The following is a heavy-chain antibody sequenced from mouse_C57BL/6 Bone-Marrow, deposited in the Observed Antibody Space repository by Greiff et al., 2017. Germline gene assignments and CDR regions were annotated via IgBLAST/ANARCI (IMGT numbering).Heavy chain of an antibody. CDR3: AKHIYYYGSSYGYAMDY. Sequence: VKLVESGPGLVAPSQSLSITCTVSGFSLTSYGVDWVRQPPGKGLEWLGVIWGGGSTNYNSALMSRLSIRKDNSKSQVFLKMNSLQTDDTAMYYCAKHIYYYGSSYGYAMDYWGQGTSVTVSS. D-gene: IGHD1-1*01. CDR1: GFSLTSYG. J-gene: IGHJ4*01. V-gene: IGHV2-9*01. CDR2: IWGGGST.